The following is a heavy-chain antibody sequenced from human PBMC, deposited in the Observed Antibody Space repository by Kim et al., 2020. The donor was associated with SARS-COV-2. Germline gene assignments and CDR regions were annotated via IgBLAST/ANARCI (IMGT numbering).Heavy chain of an antibody. Sequence: ADSVKGRFTISRDKSKNTLYLQMSRLRAEDTAVYYGVKGSGWNHPSFDYWGRGTLVTVSS. CDR3: VKGSGWNHPSFDY. D-gene: IGHD1-1*01. V-gene: IGHV3-64D*06. J-gene: IGHJ4*02.